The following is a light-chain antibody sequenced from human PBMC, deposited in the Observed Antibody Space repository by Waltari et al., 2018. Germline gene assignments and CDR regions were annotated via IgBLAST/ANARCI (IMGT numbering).Light chain of an antibody. J-gene: IGKJ1*01. CDR3: QQYYSTPPT. CDR1: QSVLYRSNNKKY. CDR2: WAS. Sequence: DIVLTQSSDSLALSLGERATINCKSRQSVLYRSNNKKYLAWDQQKPGQPPKLLIYWASTRESGVPDRFSGSGSGTDFTLTISSLQAEDVAVYYCQQYYSTPPTFGQGTKVEIK. V-gene: IGKV4-1*01.